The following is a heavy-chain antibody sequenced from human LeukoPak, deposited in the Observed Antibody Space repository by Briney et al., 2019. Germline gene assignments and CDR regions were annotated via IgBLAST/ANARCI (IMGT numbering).Heavy chain of an antibody. D-gene: IGHD3-10*01. Sequence: PGGSLRLSCAASGFTFSDYYMSWIRQAPGKGLEWVSYISISSSYTNYADSVKGRLSISRYNAKNSLYLQMNSLRAEDTAVYYCARGKLPLFDYWGQGTLVTVSS. CDR2: ISISSSYT. CDR1: GFTFSDYY. CDR3: ARGKLPLFDY. V-gene: IGHV3-11*06. J-gene: IGHJ4*02.